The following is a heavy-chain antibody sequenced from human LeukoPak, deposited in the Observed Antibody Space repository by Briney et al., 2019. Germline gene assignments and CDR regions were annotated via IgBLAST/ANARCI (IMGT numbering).Heavy chain of an antibody. CDR3: TKDNYCQRATCHGGWFDP. D-gene: IGHD2-15*01. V-gene: IGHV3-9*01. J-gene: IGHJ5*02. CDR2: IYWNSGGA. Sequence: GGSLRLSCAASGFTIDDYAMHWVRQAPGKGLEWVAGIYWNSGGAVYADSVQGRFTISRDNAKNSLYLQMNSLRTEGTAFYYCTKDNYCQRATCHGGWFDPWGQGTLVTVSS. CDR1: GFTIDDYA.